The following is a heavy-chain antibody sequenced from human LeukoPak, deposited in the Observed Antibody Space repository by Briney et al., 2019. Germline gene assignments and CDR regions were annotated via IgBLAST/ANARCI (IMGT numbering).Heavy chain of an antibody. V-gene: IGHV3-23*01. CDR2: ISGSGGST. Sequence: GGSLRLSCAASGFTFSSYAMSWVRQAPGKGLEWVSAISGSGGSTYYADSVKGRFTISRDNSKNTPYLQMNSLRAEDTAVYYCAKDLGGIAAAGTTWFDPWGQGTLVTVSS. J-gene: IGHJ5*02. CDR3: AKDLGGIAAAGTTWFDP. D-gene: IGHD6-13*01. CDR1: GFTFSSYA.